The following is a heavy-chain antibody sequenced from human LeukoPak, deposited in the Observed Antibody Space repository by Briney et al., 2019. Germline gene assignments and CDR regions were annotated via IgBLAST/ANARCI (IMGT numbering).Heavy chain of an antibody. D-gene: IGHD6-19*01. J-gene: IGHJ3*02. V-gene: IGHV1-3*01. CDR3: ARDGWGPPDQAFDI. CDR2: INAGNGNT. Sequence: ASVKVSCKASGYTFTSYAMHWVRQAPGQRLEWMGWINAGNGNTKYSQKFQGRITITRDTSASTAYMELSSLRSEDTAVYYCARDGWGPPDQAFDIWGQGTMVTVSS. CDR1: GYTFTSYA.